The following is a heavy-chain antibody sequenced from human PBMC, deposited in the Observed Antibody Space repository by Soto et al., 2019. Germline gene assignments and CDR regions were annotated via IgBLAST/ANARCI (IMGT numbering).Heavy chain of an antibody. Sequence: ASVKVSCKASGYTFTGYYMHWVRQAPGQGLEWMGWINPNSGGTNYAQKFQGWVTMTRDTSISTAYMELSRMRSDDTAGYYCARTRYCTNGVCYTGAFDIWGQGTMVTVSS. J-gene: IGHJ3*02. CDR2: INPNSGGT. CDR3: ARTRYCTNGVCYTGAFDI. CDR1: GYTFTGYY. V-gene: IGHV1-2*04. D-gene: IGHD2-8*01.